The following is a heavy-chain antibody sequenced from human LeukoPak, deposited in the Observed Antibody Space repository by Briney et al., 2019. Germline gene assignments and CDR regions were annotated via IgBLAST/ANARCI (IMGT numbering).Heavy chain of an antibody. J-gene: IGHJ1*01. CDR1: GXTFSSYA. CDR3: ARNYYDSSGYYVDFHF. CDR2: ISSSSSTI. Sequence: GGSLRLSCAASGXTFSSYAMSWVRQAPGKGLEWVSYISSSSSTIYYADSAKGRFTISRDNAKNSLYLQMNSLRDEDTAVYYCARNYYDSSGYYVDFHFWGQGTLVSVSS. V-gene: IGHV3-48*02. D-gene: IGHD3-22*01.